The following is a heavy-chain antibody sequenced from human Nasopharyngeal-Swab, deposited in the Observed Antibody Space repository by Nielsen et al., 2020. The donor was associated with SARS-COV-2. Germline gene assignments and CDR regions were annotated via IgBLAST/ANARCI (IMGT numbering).Heavy chain of an antibody. D-gene: IGHD4-11*01. Sequence: GESRKICWAASGLTFSSYWMHWVRQAPGKGVAWVSRINSDGSSTSYADSVKGRFTISRDNAKNTLYLQMNSLRAEDTAVYYCARGDYSNYVDYYYYYYMDVWGKGTTVTVSS. J-gene: IGHJ6*03. CDR3: ARGDYSNYVDYYYYYYMDV. V-gene: IGHV3-74*01. CDR2: INSDGSST. CDR1: GLTFSSYW.